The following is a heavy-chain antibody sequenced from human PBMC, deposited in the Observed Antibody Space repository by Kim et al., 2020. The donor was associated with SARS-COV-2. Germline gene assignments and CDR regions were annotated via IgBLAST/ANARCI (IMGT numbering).Heavy chain of an antibody. V-gene: IGHV1-69*13. CDR3: ARVGASELEYSSGWYKGYNWFDP. D-gene: IGHD6-19*01. CDR1: GGTFSSYA. J-gene: IGHJ5*02. CDR2: IIPIFGTA. Sequence: SVKVSCKASGGTFSSYAISWVRQAPGQGLEWMGGIIPIFGTANYAQKFQGRVTITADESTSTAYMELSSLRSEDTAVYYCARVGASELEYSSGWYKGYNWFDPWGQGTLVTVSS.